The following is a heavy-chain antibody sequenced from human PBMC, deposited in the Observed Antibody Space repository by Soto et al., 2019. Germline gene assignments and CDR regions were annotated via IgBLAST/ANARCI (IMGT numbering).Heavy chain of an antibody. CDR2: ISAYSGNT. D-gene: IGHD3-22*01. CDR1: GYTFTSYG. CDR3: ARRGYYDSSGYSSYFDY. J-gene: IGHJ4*02. V-gene: IGHV1-18*01. Sequence: GASVKVSCKASGYTFTSYGISWVRQAPGQGLEWMGWISAYSGNTNYAQKLQGRVTMTTDTSTSTAYMELRSLRSDDTAVYYCARRGYYDSSGYSSYFDYWGQGTLVTVSS.